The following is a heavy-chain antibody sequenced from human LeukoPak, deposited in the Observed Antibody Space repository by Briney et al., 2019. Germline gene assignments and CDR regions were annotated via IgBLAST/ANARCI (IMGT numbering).Heavy chain of an antibody. D-gene: IGHD3-22*01. CDR1: GYTFTSYD. V-gene: IGHV1-69*06. CDR3: ARAPMTPDAFDI. CDR2: IIPIFGTA. J-gene: IGHJ3*02. Sequence: SVKVSCKASGYTFTSYDIIWGRHAPGQGLEWMGGIIPIFGTANYAQKFQSRVTITADKSTSTAYMELSSLRSEDTAVYYCARAPMTPDAFDIWGQGTMVTVSS.